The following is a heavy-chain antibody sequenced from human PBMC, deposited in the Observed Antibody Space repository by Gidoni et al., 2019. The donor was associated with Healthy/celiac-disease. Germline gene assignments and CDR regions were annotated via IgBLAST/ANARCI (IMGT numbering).Heavy chain of an antibody. D-gene: IGHD6-13*01. V-gene: IGHV3-9*01. CDR1: GFTFDDYA. CDR3: AKDAIFGIAAQGAFDI. CDR2: ISWNSVSI. Sequence: EVQLVESGGGLVQPGRSLRRSCAASGFTFDDYAMPWVRQAPGKGLEWVSGISWNSVSIGYADSVKGRFTISRDNAKNSLYLQMNSLRAEDTALYYCAKDAIFGIAAQGAFDIWGQGTMVTVSS. J-gene: IGHJ3*02.